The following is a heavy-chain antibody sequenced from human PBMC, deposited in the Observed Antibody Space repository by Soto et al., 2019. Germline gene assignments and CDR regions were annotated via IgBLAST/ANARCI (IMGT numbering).Heavy chain of an antibody. Sequence: PWETLSLTCTVSGGSISSYYWSWIRQPPGKGLEWIGYIYYSGSTNYNPSLKSRVTISVDTSKNQFSLKLSSVTAADTAVYYCASYSGYDYYFDYWGQGALVTVSS. J-gene: IGHJ4*02. CDR1: GGSISSYY. V-gene: IGHV4-59*01. D-gene: IGHD5-12*01. CDR3: ASYSGYDYYFDY. CDR2: IYYSGST.